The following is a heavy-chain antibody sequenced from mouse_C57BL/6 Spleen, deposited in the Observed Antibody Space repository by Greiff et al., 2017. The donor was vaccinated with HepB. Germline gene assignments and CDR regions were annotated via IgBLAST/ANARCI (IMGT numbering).Heavy chain of an antibody. V-gene: IGHV5-6*01. J-gene: IGHJ4*01. Sequence: EVKVVESGGDLVKPGGSLKLSCAASGFTFSSYGMSWVRQTPDKRLEWVATISSGGSYTYYPDSVKGRFTISRDNAKNTLYLQMSSLKSEDTAMYYCSRQGTTGVAYYYAMDYWGQGTSVTGSS. CDR2: ISSGGSYT. CDR1: GFTFSSYG. D-gene: IGHD1-1*01. CDR3: SRQGTTGVAYYYAMDY.